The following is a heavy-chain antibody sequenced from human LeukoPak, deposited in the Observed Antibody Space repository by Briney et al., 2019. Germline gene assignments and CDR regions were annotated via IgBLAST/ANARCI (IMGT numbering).Heavy chain of an antibody. D-gene: IGHD1-26*01. Sequence: PSETLSLTCTVSGGSVSSGSYYWSWTRQPPGKGLEWIGYIYYSGSTNYNPSLKSRVTISVDTSKNQFSLKLSSVTAADTAVYYCAGEGSVGATEGVDYWGQGTLVTVSS. CDR3: AGEGSVGATEGVDY. CDR1: GGSVSSGSYY. J-gene: IGHJ4*02. CDR2: IYYSGST. V-gene: IGHV4-61*01.